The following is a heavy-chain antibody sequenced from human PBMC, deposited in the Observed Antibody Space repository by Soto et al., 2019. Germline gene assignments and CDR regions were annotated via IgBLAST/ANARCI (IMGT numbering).Heavy chain of an antibody. D-gene: IGHD2-2*01. V-gene: IGHV3-23*01. Sequence: EVQLLESGGGLVQPGGSLRLSCAASGFTFSSYAMTWIRQAPGKGLEWVSSISGSGGTTYDADSVKGRFAISRDNSKNKLYLQMNSLRAEDTAVYYCAKDAQGTRPDWFDPWGQGTLVTVSS. CDR3: AKDAQGTRPDWFDP. J-gene: IGHJ5*02. CDR1: GFTFSSYA. CDR2: ISGSGGTT.